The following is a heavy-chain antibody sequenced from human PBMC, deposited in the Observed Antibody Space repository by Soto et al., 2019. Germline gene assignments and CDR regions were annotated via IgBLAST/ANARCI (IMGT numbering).Heavy chain of an antibody. Sequence: SETLSLTCTVSGGSISSGDYYWSWIRQPPGKGLEWIGFISYSGTTHYSASLRSRVSISVDTSKNQFSLDLSSVTAADTAVYYCATMGTPVTGLYYFDYWGQGTLVTVSS. J-gene: IGHJ4*02. CDR2: ISYSGTT. V-gene: IGHV4-30-4*01. CDR1: GGSISSGDYY. CDR3: ATMGTPVTGLYYFDY. D-gene: IGHD4-17*01.